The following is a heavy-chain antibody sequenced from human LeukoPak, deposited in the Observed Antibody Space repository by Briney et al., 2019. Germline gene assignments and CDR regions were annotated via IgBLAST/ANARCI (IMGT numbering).Heavy chain of an antibody. CDR2: IIPILGIA. CDR3: ARDEDQDSSGYYC. Sequence: GSSVKVSCKASGGTFSSYAISWVRQAPGQGLEWMGRIIPILGIANYAQKFQGRVTITADKSTSTAYMELSSLRSDDTAVYYCARDEDQDSSGYYCWGQGTLVTVSS. J-gene: IGHJ4*02. V-gene: IGHV1-69*04. CDR1: GGTFSSYA. D-gene: IGHD3-22*01.